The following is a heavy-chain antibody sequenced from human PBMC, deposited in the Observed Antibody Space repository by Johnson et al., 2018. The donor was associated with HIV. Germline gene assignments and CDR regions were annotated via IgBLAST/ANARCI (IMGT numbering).Heavy chain of an antibody. D-gene: IGHD2-8*02. CDR1: GFRFSSYA. CDR3: ARRSARSGGFDL. V-gene: IGHV3-30*04. Sequence: QVQLVESGGGVVQPGRSLRLSCVASGFRFSSYAVHWVRQAPGKGLEWVAVISYDGSNKYYADSLKGLFTISRDNSKNTLYLQMNSLRAEDTAVYYCARRSARSGGFDLWGQGTMVTVSS. J-gene: IGHJ3*01. CDR2: ISYDGSNK.